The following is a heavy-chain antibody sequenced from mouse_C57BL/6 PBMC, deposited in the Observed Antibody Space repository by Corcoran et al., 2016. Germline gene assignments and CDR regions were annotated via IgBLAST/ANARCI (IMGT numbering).Heavy chain of an antibody. CDR2: INPNNGGT. CDR1: GYTFTDYY. D-gene: IGHD2-5*01. V-gene: IGHV1-26*01. Sequence: EVQLQQSGPELVKPGASVKISCKASGYTFTDYYMNWVQQSHGKSLEWIGDINPNNGGTSYNQKFKGKATLTVDKSSSTAYMELRSLTSEDSAVYYCGREGAYYSNYGFAYWGQGTLVTVSA. J-gene: IGHJ3*01. CDR3: GREGAYYSNYGFAY.